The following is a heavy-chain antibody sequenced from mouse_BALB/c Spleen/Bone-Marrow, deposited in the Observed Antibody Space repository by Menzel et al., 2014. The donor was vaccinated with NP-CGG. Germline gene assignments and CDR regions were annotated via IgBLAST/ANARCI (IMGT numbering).Heavy chain of an antibody. CDR3: ASRGEVRRHYYAMDY. CDR1: GYTFTDYV. CDR2: IYPGSGST. J-gene: IGHJ4*01. D-gene: IGHD2-14*01. V-gene: IGHV1-77*01. Sequence: QVQLQQPGPELVKPGASVKMSCKASGYTFTDYVISWVKQRTGQGLEWIGEIYPGSGSTYYNEKFKGKATLTADKSSNTAYMQLSSLTPEDSAVYFCASRGEVRRHYYAMDYWGQGTSVTVSS.